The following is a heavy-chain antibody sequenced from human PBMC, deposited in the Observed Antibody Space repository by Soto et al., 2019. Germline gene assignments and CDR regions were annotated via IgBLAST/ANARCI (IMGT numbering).Heavy chain of an antibody. D-gene: IGHD2-15*01. CDR3: AKGPSRYCSGGSCYDYYYYMDV. J-gene: IGHJ6*03. Sequence: GGSLRLSCAASGFPFSSYAMSWVRQAPGKGLEWVSAISGSGGSTYYADSVKGRFTISRDNSKNTLYLQMNSLRAEDTAVYYCAKGPSRYCSGGSCYDYYYYMDVWGKGTTVTVSS. CDR2: ISGSGGST. V-gene: IGHV3-23*01. CDR1: GFPFSSYA.